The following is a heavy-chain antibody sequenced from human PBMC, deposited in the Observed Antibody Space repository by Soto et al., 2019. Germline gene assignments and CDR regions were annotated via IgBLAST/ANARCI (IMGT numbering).Heavy chain of an antibody. V-gene: IGHV1-2*02. Sequence: QVQLVQCGAEVRKSGGSVKVSCKASGYTFSDYFIQWLRQAPGQGLEWVAWINPKTAATNYAKKFQDRVTVTSDTSFSTAYLELTRLRPDDTALYYCARIKWGLDYYSGMDVWGQGTAVSVTS. CDR2: INPKTAAT. CDR3: ARIKWGLDYYSGMDV. CDR1: GYTFSDYF. D-gene: IGHD1-26*01. J-gene: IGHJ6*02.